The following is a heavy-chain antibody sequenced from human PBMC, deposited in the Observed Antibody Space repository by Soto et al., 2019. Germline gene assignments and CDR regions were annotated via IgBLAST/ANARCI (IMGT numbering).Heavy chain of an antibody. CDR2: IYYSGST. CDR1: GDSISSGNYY. J-gene: IGHJ5*02. D-gene: IGHD3-3*01. Sequence: QVQLQESGPGLVKPSQTLSLTCTVSGDSISSGNYYWRWIRQHPGKGLEWIGYIYYSGSTYYNPSLKSRVTIAVETSKNQFSLKLSSVTAADTAVYYCARWWSGSRQGFDPWGQGTLVTVSS. CDR3: ARWWSGSRQGFDP. V-gene: IGHV4-31*03.